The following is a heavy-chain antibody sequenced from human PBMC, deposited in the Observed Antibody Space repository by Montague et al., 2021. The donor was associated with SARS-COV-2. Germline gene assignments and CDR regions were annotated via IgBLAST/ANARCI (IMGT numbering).Heavy chain of an antibody. Sequence: SETLSLTCTVSGGSISNYYWTWIRQPAGKGLEWIGRLYTSGSTTYNPSLKSRVTMSVDTSKNQFSLNVTSVTAADTAIHYCARESGYSSGWRYYYVMDVWGQGTTVTVS. CDR3: ARESGYSSGWRYYYVMDV. V-gene: IGHV4-4*07. CDR2: LYTSGST. CDR1: GGSISNYY. J-gene: IGHJ6*02. D-gene: IGHD6-19*01.